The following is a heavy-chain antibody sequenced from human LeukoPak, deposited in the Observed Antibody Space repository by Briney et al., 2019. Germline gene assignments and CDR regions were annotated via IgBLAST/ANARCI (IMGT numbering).Heavy chain of an antibody. J-gene: IGHJ6*02. CDR3: ATFPLRYCSSTSCYLYYYYGKDV. CDR1: GYTFTSYG. Sequence: ASVKVSCKASGYTFTSYGISWVRQAPGQGLEWMGWISAYNGNTNYAQKLQGRVTMTTDTSTSTAYMELRSLRSDDTAVYYCATFPLRYCSSTSCYLYYYYGKDVWGQGTTVTVSS. D-gene: IGHD2-2*01. V-gene: IGHV1-18*01. CDR2: ISAYNGNT.